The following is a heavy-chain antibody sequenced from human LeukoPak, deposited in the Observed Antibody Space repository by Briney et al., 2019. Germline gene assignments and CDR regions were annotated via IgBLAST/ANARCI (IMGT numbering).Heavy chain of an antibody. J-gene: IGHJ5*02. CDR2: ISAYNGNT. D-gene: IGHD3-22*01. Sequence: ASVKVSCKASGYTFTSYGISWVRQAPGQKREWMGWISAYNGNTNYAQKLQSRGTMTTDTSTSTAYMELRSLRSDDTAVYYCARVTYYYDSSDPAWFDPWGQGTLVTVSS. CDR3: ARVTYYYDSSDPAWFDP. CDR1: GYTFTSYG. V-gene: IGHV1-18*01.